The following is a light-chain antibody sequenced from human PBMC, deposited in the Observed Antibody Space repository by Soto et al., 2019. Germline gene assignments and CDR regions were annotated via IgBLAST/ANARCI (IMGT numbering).Light chain of an antibody. V-gene: IGLV3-25*02. J-gene: IGLJ1*01. CDR3: QSADITGTYV. Sequence: YELTQPPSVSVSPGQTARITCSGDALPKQYAYWYQQKPGQAPVLVIYKDNERPSGIPERFSGSSSGTTATLDISGVQAEDEADYYCQSADITGTYVFATGTKVTVL. CDR2: KDN. CDR1: ALPKQY.